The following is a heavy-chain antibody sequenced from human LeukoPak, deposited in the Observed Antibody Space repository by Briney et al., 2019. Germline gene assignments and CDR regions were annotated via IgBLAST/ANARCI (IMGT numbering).Heavy chain of an antibody. J-gene: IGHJ4*02. CDR1: GFTFSSYA. CDR3: ARSAVAGAMAYYFDY. CDR2: ITSNGGST. Sequence: GGSLRLSCAASGFTFSSYAMHWVRQAPGKGLKYVSAITSNGGSTYYANSVKGRFTISRDNSKNTLYLQMGSLRAEDMAVYYCARSAVAGAMAYYFDYWGQGTLVTVSS. D-gene: IGHD6-19*01. V-gene: IGHV3-64*01.